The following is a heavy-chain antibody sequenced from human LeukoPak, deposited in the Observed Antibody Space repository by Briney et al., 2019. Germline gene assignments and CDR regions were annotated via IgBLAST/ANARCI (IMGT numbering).Heavy chain of an antibody. CDR1: GFTFSSYT. V-gene: IGHV3-23*01. J-gene: IGHJ4*02. Sequence: GGSLSLSCAASGFTFSSYTMSWVRQAPGKGLEWVSTITTSDGNTYYADYVKGRFTVSRDNSKNTLYLQMNSLRAEDTAVYYCAKENLGRWFLQPLDYWGQGTLVTVSS. CDR2: ITTSDGNT. D-gene: IGHD3-10*01. CDR3: AKENLGRWFLQPLDY.